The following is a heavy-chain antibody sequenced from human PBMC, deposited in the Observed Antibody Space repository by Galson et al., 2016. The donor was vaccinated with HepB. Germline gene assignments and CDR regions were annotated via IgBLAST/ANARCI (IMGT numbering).Heavy chain of an antibody. J-gene: IGHJ4*02. CDR3: ARDWALEWATIGGY. Sequence: LRLSCAASGFAFSSHWMHWVRQAPGKGLVWVSRINSDGTTSHYADSVKGRFTISRDNAKNTLYLQMNSLRTEDTAVYYCARDWALEWATIGGYWGQGTLVTVSS. CDR1: GFAFSSHW. D-gene: IGHD5-12*01. CDR2: INSDGTTS. V-gene: IGHV3-74*01.